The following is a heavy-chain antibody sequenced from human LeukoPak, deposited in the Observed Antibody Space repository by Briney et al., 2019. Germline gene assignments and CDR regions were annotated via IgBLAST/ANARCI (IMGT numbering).Heavy chain of an antibody. V-gene: IGHV3-33*01. CDR1: GFTFSNYG. J-gene: IGHJ4*02. CDR2: IWFDGSNK. CDR3: ARDLRL. Sequence: PGGSLRLSCAASGFTFSNYGMHWVRQAPGKGLEWVAVIWFDGSNKFYADSVKGRFTISRDNAKNSLYLQMNSLRADDAAVYYCARDLRLWGQGTLVTVSS.